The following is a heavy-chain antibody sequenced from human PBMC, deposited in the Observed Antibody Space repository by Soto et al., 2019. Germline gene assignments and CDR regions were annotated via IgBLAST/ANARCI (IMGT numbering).Heavy chain of an antibody. CDR1: GYTFTSYA. CDR2: INAGNGNT. CDR3: ARVSLARVAAPGY. Sequence: ASVKVSCKASGYTFTSYAMHWVRQAPGQRLEWMGWINAGNGNTKYSQKFQGRVTITRDTSASTAYMELSSLRSEDTAVYYCARVSLARVAAPGYWGQGTLVTVS. J-gene: IGHJ4*02. D-gene: IGHD2-15*01. V-gene: IGHV1-3*01.